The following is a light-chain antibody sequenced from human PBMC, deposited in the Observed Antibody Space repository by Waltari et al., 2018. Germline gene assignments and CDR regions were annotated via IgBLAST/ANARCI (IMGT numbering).Light chain of an antibody. J-gene: IGLJ2*01. Sequence: QSALTQPASVSGSPGQAIIISCTGTGSDVGGYDYVSWYQQYPGKAPRLIIYDVYNRPEGVSNRFSGSKSDNTASLTISGRQAEDESVYYCSSYTSSGVVFGGGTKLTVL. CDR2: DVY. CDR1: GSDVGGYDY. V-gene: IGLV2-14*01. CDR3: SSYTSSGVV.